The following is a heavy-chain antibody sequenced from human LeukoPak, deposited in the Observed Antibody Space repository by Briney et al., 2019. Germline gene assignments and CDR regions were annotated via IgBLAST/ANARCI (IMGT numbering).Heavy chain of an antibody. CDR2: IYHTGAT. J-gene: IGHJ5*02. V-gene: IGHV4-38-2*01. CDR3: ARHLRLTISDNRFAP. D-gene: IGHD3-9*01. CDR1: GYSISSGYF. Sequence: SETLSLTCAVSGYSISSGYFWFWLRQPPGEGLEGIGSIYHTGATYYNPSLRSPVTISGDTSKNQFSLELNSAPAAQTAVYYCARHLRLTISDNRFAPWGQGTLVTVSS.